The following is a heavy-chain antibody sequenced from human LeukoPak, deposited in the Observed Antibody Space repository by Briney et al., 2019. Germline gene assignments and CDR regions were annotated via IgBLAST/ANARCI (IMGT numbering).Heavy chain of an antibody. Sequence: GGSLRLSCAASGFTVSSNYMSWVRQPTGKGLEWVAVIYSGGSTYYADSVKGRFTTSRDNSKNTLYLQMNSLRAEDTAVYYCASLGSGSYYSAYYYYGMDVWGKGTTVTVSS. CDR1: GFTVSSNY. D-gene: IGHD3-10*01. CDR3: ASLGSGSYYSAYYYYGMDV. J-gene: IGHJ6*04. CDR2: IYSGGST. V-gene: IGHV3-53*01.